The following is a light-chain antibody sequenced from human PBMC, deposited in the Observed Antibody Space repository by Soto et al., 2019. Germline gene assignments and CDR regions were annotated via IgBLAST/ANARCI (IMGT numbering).Light chain of an antibody. CDR1: SSDVGGYNY. Sequence: QSALTQPPSASGSPGQSVTISCTGTSSDVGGYNYVSWYQQHPGKAPKLMIYEVSERPSGVHDRFSGSKSGNTASLTVSGLQAEDEADYYCSSYAGSNNVVFGGGTKHTVL. CDR2: EVS. V-gene: IGLV2-8*01. CDR3: SSYAGSNNVV. J-gene: IGLJ2*01.